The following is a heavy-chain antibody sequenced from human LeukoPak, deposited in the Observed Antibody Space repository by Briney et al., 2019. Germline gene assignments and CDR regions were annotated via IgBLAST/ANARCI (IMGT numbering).Heavy chain of an antibody. CDR2: IWYDGSNK. J-gene: IGHJ4*02. V-gene: IGHV3-33*01. D-gene: IGHD6-19*01. Sequence: PGGSLRLSCAASGFTFSSYGMHWVRQAPGKGLEWVAVIWYDGSNKYYADSVKGRFTISRDNSKNTLYLQMNSLRAEDTAVYYCARDSNGFVVAGTDYWGQGTLVTVSS. CDR1: GFTFSSYG. CDR3: ARDSNGFVVAGTDY.